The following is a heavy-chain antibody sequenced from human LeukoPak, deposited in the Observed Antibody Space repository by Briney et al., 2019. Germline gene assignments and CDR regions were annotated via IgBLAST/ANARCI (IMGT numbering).Heavy chain of an antibody. Sequence: SETLSLTCAVYGGSFSGYYWSWIRQPPGKGLEWIGEINHSGSTNYNPSLKSRVIISVGTSKNQFSLKLSSVTAADTAVYYCASFYSSSSGDYNWFDPWGQGTLVTVSS. V-gene: IGHV4-34*01. CDR1: GGSFSGYY. J-gene: IGHJ5*02. CDR3: ASFYSSSSGDYNWFDP. D-gene: IGHD6-6*01. CDR2: INHSGST.